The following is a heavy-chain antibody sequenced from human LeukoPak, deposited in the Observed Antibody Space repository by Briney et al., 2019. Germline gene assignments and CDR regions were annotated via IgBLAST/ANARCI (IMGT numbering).Heavy chain of an antibody. CDR3: ARRNKIFEGFDY. Sequence: PSETLSLTCTVSGGSISSYYWSWIRQPPGKGLEWIGYIYYSGSTNYNPSLKSRVTISVDTSKNQFSLKLSSVTAADTAVYYCARRNKIFEGFDYWSQGTLVTVSS. V-gene: IGHV4-59*08. J-gene: IGHJ4*02. CDR1: GGSISSYY. D-gene: IGHD3-3*01. CDR2: IYYSGST.